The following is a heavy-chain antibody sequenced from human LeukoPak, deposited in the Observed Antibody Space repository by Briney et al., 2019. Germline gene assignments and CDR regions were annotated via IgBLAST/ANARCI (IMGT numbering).Heavy chain of an antibody. CDR3: AKDRADYDYVWGSYAFDI. Sequence: PGGSLRLSCAAAGFTFSTYGMHWVRQAPGKGLDWVAVISYDGSKKDYADSVKGRFTISRDNSKNTLYLQMNSLRAEDTAVYYCAKDRADYDYVWGSYAFDIWGQGTMVTVSS. CDR1: GFTFSTYG. J-gene: IGHJ3*02. CDR2: ISYDGSKK. D-gene: IGHD3-16*01. V-gene: IGHV3-30*18.